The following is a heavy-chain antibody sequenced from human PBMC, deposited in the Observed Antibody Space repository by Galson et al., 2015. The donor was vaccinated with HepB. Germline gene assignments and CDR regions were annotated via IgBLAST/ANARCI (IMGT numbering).Heavy chain of an antibody. CDR1: GLTFSNYG. Sequence: SLRLSCAVSGLTFSNYGMSWVRQVPGKGLEWVSSISASGTYTFYADSVTGRFTISRDNSKNTVYLQMNSLRAEDTAIYYCANGCSITSCDNYFFHMDVWGKGTTVTVSS. D-gene: IGHD2-2*01. CDR2: ISASGTYT. V-gene: IGHV3-23*01. CDR3: ANGCSITSCDNYFFHMDV. J-gene: IGHJ6*03.